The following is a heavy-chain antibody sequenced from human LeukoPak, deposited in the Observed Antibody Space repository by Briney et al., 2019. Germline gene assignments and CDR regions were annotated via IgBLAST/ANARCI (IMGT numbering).Heavy chain of an antibody. Sequence: PSQTLSLTCSVSGGAISNGTYYWSWIRQPAGKGLEWIGRIATSGSTDYNPSLKSRVTISVGTSKNQFSLKLVSVTAADTAMYYCAVARGVRGAGNWFDPWGQGTLVTVSS. CDR3: AVARGVRGAGNWFDP. J-gene: IGHJ5*02. CDR2: IATSGST. V-gene: IGHV4-61*02. D-gene: IGHD3-10*01. CDR1: GGAISNGTYY.